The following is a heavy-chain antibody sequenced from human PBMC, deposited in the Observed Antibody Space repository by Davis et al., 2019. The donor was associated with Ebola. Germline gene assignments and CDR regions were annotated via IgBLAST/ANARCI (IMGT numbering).Heavy chain of an antibody. V-gene: IGHV6-1*01. CDR1: GDNVSSGG. CDR2: TYYSSKWYN. J-gene: IGHJ6*04. CDR3: ARGWLRGGMDV. D-gene: IGHD5-18*01. Sequence: HSQTLSLTCAISGDNVSSGGWNWIRQSPSRGLEWLGRTYYSSKWYNHYAVSVKSRVTINPDTSKNHFSLQLNSVTPEDTALYYCARGWLRGGMDVWGEGTTVTVSS.